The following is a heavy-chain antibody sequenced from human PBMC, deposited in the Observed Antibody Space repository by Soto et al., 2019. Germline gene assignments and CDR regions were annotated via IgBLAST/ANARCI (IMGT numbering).Heavy chain of an antibody. J-gene: IGHJ6*02. V-gene: IGHV1-18*01. CDR2: ISAYNDYT. CDR3: AREGYYSGSGSYSPPRYYGMDV. CDR1: GYTFISYG. Sequence: QVQLVQSGAEVKKPGSSVKVSCKASGYTFISYGISWVRQAPGQGLEWMGWISAYNDYTNYAQKLQGRVTMTTDTYTRRDYMGPRGLRSDDTAVYYCAREGYYSGSGSYSPPRYYGMDVWGQGTMVTVSS. D-gene: IGHD3-10*01.